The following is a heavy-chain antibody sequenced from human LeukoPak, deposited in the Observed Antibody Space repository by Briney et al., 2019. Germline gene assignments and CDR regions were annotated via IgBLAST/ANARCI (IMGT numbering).Heavy chain of an antibody. CDR2: IYYSGST. D-gene: IGHD6-19*01. J-gene: IGHJ4*02. CDR1: GGSISSYY. CDR3: ARHSPGSGWPPFDY. Sequence: SETLSLTCTVSGGSISSYYWSWIRQPPGKGLEWIGTIYYSGSTYYNPSLKSRVTISVDTSKNQFSLKLTSVTATDTAVYYCARHSPGSGWPPFDYWGQGTLVTFSS. V-gene: IGHV4-59*04.